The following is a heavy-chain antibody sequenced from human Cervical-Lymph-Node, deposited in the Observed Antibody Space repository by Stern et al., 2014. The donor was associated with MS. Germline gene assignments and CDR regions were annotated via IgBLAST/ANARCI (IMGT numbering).Heavy chain of an antibody. J-gene: IGHJ5*02. V-gene: IGHV1-69*09. CDR1: GGTFRGYG. D-gene: IGHD4-17*01. CDR2: LIPLVGVA. CDR3: ARGDYGDYNWFDP. Sequence: MQLVESGAEVKKPGSSVNVSCKASGGTFRGYGITWVRQAPGQGLEWMGRLIPLVGVARYAPRFQGRVTITADKSMTTGYMELSSLTSDDTAVYYCARGDYGDYNWFDPWGLGTLVTVSS.